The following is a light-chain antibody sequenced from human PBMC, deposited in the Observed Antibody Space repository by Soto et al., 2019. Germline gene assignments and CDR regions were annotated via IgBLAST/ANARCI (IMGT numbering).Light chain of an antibody. J-gene: IGKJ5*01. V-gene: IGKV3-20*01. CDR3: QQYGYSPIT. CDR1: QRFSSSH. Sequence: ELAVAQSPGTLSLSPVVRATLSCRSSQRFSSSHLAWYQHKPGQAPRLLIYTASRRATGSPDRLSRGGFGTDFTLTISRLEPEDFAVYYCQQYGYSPITFGQGTRLEIK. CDR2: TAS.